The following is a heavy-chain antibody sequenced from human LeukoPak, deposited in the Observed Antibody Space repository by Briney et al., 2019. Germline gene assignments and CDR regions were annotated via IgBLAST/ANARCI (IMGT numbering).Heavy chain of an antibody. J-gene: IGHJ4*02. CDR2: ISWNSGSI. V-gene: IGHV3-9*01. Sequence: PGRSLRLSCAASGFTFDDYAMHWVRQAPGKGLEWVSGISWNSGSIGYADSVKGRFTISRDNAKNSLYLQMNSLRAEDTALHYCAKGRAEVGATTFDYWGQGTLVTVSS. CDR1: GFTFDDYA. D-gene: IGHD1-26*01. CDR3: AKGRAEVGATTFDY.